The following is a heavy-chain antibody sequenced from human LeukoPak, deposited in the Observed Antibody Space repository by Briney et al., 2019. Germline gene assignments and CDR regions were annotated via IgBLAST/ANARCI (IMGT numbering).Heavy chain of an antibody. J-gene: IGHJ6*02. CDR2: INPNSGGT. Sequence: ASVKVSCKASGYTFTGYYMHWVRQAPGQGLEWMGWINPNSGGTNYAQKFQGRVTMTRDTSISTAYMELSRLRSDDTAVYYCASGGWKNPPKRHFYYYGMDVWGQGTTVTASS. CDR3: ASGGWKNPPKRHFYYYGMDV. CDR1: GYTFTGYY. V-gene: IGHV1-2*02. D-gene: IGHD6-19*01.